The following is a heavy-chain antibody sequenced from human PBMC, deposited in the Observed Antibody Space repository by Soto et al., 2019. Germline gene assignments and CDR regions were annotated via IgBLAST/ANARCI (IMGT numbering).Heavy chain of an antibody. CDR2: IYSGGST. CDR3: ASQLGYSSYGMDV. D-gene: IGHD2-15*01. J-gene: IGHJ6*02. Sequence: GGSLRLSCAASGFTVSSNYMSWVRQAPGKGLEWVSVIYSGGSTYYADSVKGRFTISRDNSKNTLYLQMNSLRAEDTAVYYCASQLGYSSYGMDVWGQGTTVTVSS. CDR1: GFTVSSNY. V-gene: IGHV3-53*01.